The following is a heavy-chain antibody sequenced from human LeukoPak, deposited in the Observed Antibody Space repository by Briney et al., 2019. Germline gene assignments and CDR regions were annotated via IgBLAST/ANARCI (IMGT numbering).Heavy chain of an antibody. CDR3: ARAGRDIVVVPAARGGYYFDY. J-gene: IGHJ4*02. Sequence: GGSLRLSCAASGFTFSSYSMNWVRQAPGKGLEWVSSISSSSSYIYYADSVKGRFTISRDNAKNSLYLQMNSLRAEDTAVYYCARAGRDIVVVPAARGGYYFDYWGQGTLVTVSS. CDR2: ISSSSSYI. CDR1: GFTFSSYS. V-gene: IGHV3-21*01. D-gene: IGHD2-2*01.